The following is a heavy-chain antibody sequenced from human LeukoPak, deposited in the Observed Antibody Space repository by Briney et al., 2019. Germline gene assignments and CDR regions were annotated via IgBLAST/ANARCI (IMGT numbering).Heavy chain of an antibody. CDR1: GGTFSSNA. Sequence: SVKVSWKASGGTFSSNAISWVRQAPGQGLEWMGGIIPIFGTANYAQKFQGRVTITTDESTSTAYMELSSLRSEDTAVYYCAKSSSEYYFDYWGRGTLVTVSS. CDR3: AKSSSEYYFDY. J-gene: IGHJ4*02. V-gene: IGHV1-69*05. D-gene: IGHD6-6*01. CDR2: IIPIFGTA.